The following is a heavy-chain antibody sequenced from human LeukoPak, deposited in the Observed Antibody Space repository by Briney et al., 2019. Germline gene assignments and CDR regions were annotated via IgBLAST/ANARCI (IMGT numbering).Heavy chain of an antibody. D-gene: IGHD3-22*01. CDR2: SIPIFSRA. CDR1: GTTFGLSA. V-gene: IGHV1-69*01. Sequence: SVKVSCKVSGTTFGLSAISWVRQAPGQGLQWMGGSIPIFSRADYAQRFQGRITISWDASTGTDYMELRSLTFDDTAVYYCARVGPPRRDHYYPSSGDYLPVFEIWGHGTMVTVSS. J-gene: IGHJ3*02. CDR3: ARVGPPRRDHYYPSSGDYLPVFEI.